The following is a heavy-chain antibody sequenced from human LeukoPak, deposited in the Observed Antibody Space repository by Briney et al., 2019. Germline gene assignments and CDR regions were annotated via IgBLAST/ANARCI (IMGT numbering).Heavy chain of an antibody. J-gene: IGHJ4*02. CDR1: GGSISSSNW. Sequence: SGTLSLTCAVSGGSISSSNWWSCVRPPPGKGLEWIGEIYHSGSTNYNPSLKSRVTISVDKSTNQFSLKLSSVTAAATAVYYCARDFYCRGGSCHDYWGQGTLVTVSS. D-gene: IGHD2-15*01. CDR2: IYHSGST. V-gene: IGHV4-4*02. CDR3: ARDFYCRGGSCHDY.